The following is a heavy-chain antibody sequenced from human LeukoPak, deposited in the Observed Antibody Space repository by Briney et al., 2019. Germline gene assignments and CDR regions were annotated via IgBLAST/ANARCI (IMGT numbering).Heavy chain of an antibody. D-gene: IGHD3-22*01. Sequence: GASVKVSCKASGGTFSSYAISWVRQAPGQGLEWMGGIIPIFGTANYAQKFQGRVTITTDESTSTAYMELSSLRSEDTAVYYCAREPMYYYDSSGYSRWFDPCGQGTLVTVSS. CDR1: GGTFSSYA. CDR3: AREPMYYYDSSGYSRWFDP. J-gene: IGHJ5*02. V-gene: IGHV1-69*05. CDR2: IIPIFGTA.